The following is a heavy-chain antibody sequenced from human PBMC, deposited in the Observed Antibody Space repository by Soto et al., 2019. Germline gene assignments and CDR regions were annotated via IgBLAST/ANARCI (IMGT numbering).Heavy chain of an antibody. V-gene: IGHV4-38-2*01. CDR3: ARITTVTTSRFDY. CDR1: GYSISSGYY. D-gene: IGHD4-17*01. Sequence: SEKLSLTCAVSGYSISSGYYWGWIRQPPGKGLEWIGSIYHSGSTYYNPSLKSRVTISVDTSKNQFSLKLSSVTAADTAVYYCARITTVTTSRFDYRGEGTLVT. CDR2: IYHSGST. J-gene: IGHJ4*02.